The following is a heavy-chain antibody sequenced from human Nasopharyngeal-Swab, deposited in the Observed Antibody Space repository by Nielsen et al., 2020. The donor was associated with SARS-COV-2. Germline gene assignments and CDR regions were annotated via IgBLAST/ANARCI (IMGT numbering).Heavy chain of an antibody. J-gene: IGHJ3*02. CDR3: ARDQGYSYGFGFAFDI. CDR2: IGTAGDT. CDR1: GFTFSSYD. Sequence: GESLKISCAASGFTFSSYDMHWVRQATGKGLEWVSAIGTAGDTYYPGSVKGRFTISRENAKNSLYLQMNSLRAGDTAVYYCARDQGYSYGFGFAFDIWGQGTMVTVSS. D-gene: IGHD5-18*01. V-gene: IGHV3-13*01.